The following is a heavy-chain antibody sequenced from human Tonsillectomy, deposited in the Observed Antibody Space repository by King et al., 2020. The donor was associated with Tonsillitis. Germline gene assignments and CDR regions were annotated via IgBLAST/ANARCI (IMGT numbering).Heavy chain of an antibody. D-gene: IGHD3-10*01. V-gene: IGHV3-9*01. Sequence: EVQLVESGGGLVQPGRSLRLSCVASGFTFDDFAMHWVRQAPGKGLEWVSGISWNSDSIGYADSVKGRFTMSRDNAKNSLYLQMSSLRVDDTAFYYCAKDILATYLEIPTVQYFEYWGQGSLVTVS. CDR2: ISWNSDSI. CDR3: AKDILATYLEIPTVQYFEY. J-gene: IGHJ4*02. CDR1: GFTFDDFA.